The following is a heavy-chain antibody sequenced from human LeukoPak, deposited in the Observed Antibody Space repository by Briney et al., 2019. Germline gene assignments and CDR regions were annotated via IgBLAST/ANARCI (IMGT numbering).Heavy chain of an antibody. CDR2: IYTSGST. V-gene: IGHV4-4*07. J-gene: IGHJ5*02. D-gene: IGHD3-16*01. CDR1: GGSISSYY. CDR3: ARDLGLSIDRRWFDP. Sequence: PSETLSLTCTVSGGSISSYYWSWIRQPAGKGLEWIGRIYTSGSTNYNPSLKSRVTMSVDTSKNQFSLKLSSVTAADTAVYYCARDLGLSIDRRWFDPWGQGTLVTVSS.